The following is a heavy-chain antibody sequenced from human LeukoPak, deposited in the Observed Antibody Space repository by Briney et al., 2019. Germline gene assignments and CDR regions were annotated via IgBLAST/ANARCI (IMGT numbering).Heavy chain of an antibody. D-gene: IGHD3-10*02. Sequence: PGGSLRLSCAASGFTFSSYSMNWVRQAPGKGLEGVSYISSSGSTIYYADSVKGRFTISRDNAKNSLYLQMNSLTAEDTAVYYCAELGITMIGGVWGKGTTVTISS. CDR3: AELGITMIGGV. J-gene: IGHJ6*04. CDR1: GFTFSSYS. V-gene: IGHV3-48*04. CDR2: ISSSGSTI.